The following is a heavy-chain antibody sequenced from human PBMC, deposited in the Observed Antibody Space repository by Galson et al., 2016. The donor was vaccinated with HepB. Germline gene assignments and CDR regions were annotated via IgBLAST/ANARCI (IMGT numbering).Heavy chain of an antibody. CDR3: TRGEGY. Sequence: SLRLSCAASGFTFTSYNMNWVRQAPGKGLDWVSYISGSSSAIYYADSVKGRFTISRDNAKNSLYLQMNSLRDEDTGVYYCTRGEGYWGQGTLVTVSS. CDR2: ISGSSSAI. CDR1: GFTFTSYN. V-gene: IGHV3-48*02. J-gene: IGHJ4*02.